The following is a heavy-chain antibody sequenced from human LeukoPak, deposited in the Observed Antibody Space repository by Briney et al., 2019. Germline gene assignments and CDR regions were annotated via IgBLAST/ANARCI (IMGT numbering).Heavy chain of an antibody. D-gene: IGHD1-26*01. CDR3: ARPNSGSYSH. J-gene: IGHJ4*02. CDR1: GYTFIGHY. Sequence: ASVKVSRKASGYTFIGHYMHWVRQAPGQGLEWMGWINSNSGGTKYAQKFQGSVIMTRDTSISTAYMELSRLKSDDTAVYYCARPNSGSYSHWGQGTLVTVSS. CDR2: INSNSGGT. V-gene: IGHV1-2*02.